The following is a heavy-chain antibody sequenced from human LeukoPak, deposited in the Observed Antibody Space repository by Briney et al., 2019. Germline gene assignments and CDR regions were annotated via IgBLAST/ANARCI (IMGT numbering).Heavy chain of an antibody. V-gene: IGHV1-46*01. CDR1: GYTFTNYY. CDR3: ARSAIIQGYYFDY. D-gene: IGHD5-18*01. Sequence: ASLTVSCTASGYTFTNYYMHWVRHAPGQGLEWMGIINPNDGSTSYAQKFQGRVTMTRDTSTSTVYMELSSLRSEDTAVCYCARSAIIQGYYFDYWGQGTVVIVSS. CDR2: INPNDGST. J-gene: IGHJ4*02.